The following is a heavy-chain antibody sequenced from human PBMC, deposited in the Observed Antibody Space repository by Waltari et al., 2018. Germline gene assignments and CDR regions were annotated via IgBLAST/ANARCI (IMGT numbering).Heavy chain of an antibody. J-gene: IGHJ3*02. Sequence: QVQLVESGGGVVQPGGSLRLSCAASGFPFSSYGMHWVRQAPGKGLVWVAFIRYDGSNKYYADSVKGRFTIARDNSKNTLYLQMNSLRAEDTAVYYCAKADRRVGGAFDIWGQGTMVTVSS. D-gene: IGHD3-16*01. CDR1: GFPFSSYG. CDR3: AKADRRVGGAFDI. CDR2: IRYDGSNK. V-gene: IGHV3-30*02.